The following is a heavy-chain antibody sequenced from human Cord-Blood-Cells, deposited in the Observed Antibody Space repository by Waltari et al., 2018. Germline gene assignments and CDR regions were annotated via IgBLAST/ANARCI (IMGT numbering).Heavy chain of an antibody. CDR1: GYTLTELS. CDR2: FDPEDGET. D-gene: IGHD3-3*01. CDR3: ATTTPSKEVGVDAFDI. J-gene: IGHJ3*02. V-gene: IGHV1-24*01. Sequence: QVQLVQSGAEVKKPGASVKVSCKVSGYTLTELSMHRVGQAPGKGLEWMGGFDPEDGETNYEQKFQGRVTMTEDTSTDTAYMELSSLRSEDTAVYYCATTTPSKEVGVDAFDIWGQGTMVTVSS.